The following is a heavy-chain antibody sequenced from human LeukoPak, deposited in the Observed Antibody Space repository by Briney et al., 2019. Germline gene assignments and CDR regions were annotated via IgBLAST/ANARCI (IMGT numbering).Heavy chain of an antibody. D-gene: IGHD3-22*01. CDR3: VETMTFF. V-gene: IGHV1-18*01. J-gene: IGHJ4*02. CDR2: ISAYNGNT. CDR1: GGTFSSYA. Sequence: ASVKVSCKASGGTFSSYAISWVRQAPGQGLEWMGWISAYNGNTNYAQKLQGRVTMTTDTSTSTAYMELRSLRSDDTAVYYCVETMTFFWGQGTLVTVSS.